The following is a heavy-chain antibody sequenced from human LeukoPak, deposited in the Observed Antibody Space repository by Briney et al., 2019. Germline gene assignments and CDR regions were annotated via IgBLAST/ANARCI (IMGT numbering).Heavy chain of an antibody. V-gene: IGHV1-69*13. CDR2: IIPIFGTA. Sequence: SVKVSCKASGGTFISYAISWVRQAPGQGLEWMGGIIPIFGTANYAQKFQGRVTITADESTSTAYMELSSLRSEDTAVYYCAREPSGWFPFDYWGQGTLVTVSS. D-gene: IGHD6-19*01. CDR1: GGTFISYA. J-gene: IGHJ4*02. CDR3: AREPSGWFPFDY.